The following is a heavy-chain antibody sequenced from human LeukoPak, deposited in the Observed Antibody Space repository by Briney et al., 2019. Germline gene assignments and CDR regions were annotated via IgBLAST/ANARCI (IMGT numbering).Heavy chain of an antibody. Sequence: PSETLSLTCAVYGGSFSGYYWSWIRQPPGKGLEWIGEINHSGSTNYNPSLKSRVTISVDTSKNQFSLKLSSVTAADTAVYYCARDGIYDILTGYVIWGQGTMVTVSS. CDR3: ARDGIYDILTGYVI. D-gene: IGHD3-9*01. CDR2: INHSGST. CDR1: GGSFSGYY. V-gene: IGHV4-34*01. J-gene: IGHJ3*02.